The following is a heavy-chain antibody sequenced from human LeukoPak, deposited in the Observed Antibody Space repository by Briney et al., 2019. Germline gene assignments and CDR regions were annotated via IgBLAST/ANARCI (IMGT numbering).Heavy chain of an antibody. Sequence: GGSMRLSCVASGFTFSSYWMHWVRHTPGKGLAWVCRIKNDGSSTDYADSVKGRFTISRGNARNTLYLQMSGLKVEDTAIYYCARVEGGSYFNQFDQWGQGTLVTVSS. CDR2: IKNDGSST. D-gene: IGHD1-26*01. CDR3: ARVEGGSYFNQFDQ. CDR1: GFTFSSYW. V-gene: IGHV3-74*01. J-gene: IGHJ4*02.